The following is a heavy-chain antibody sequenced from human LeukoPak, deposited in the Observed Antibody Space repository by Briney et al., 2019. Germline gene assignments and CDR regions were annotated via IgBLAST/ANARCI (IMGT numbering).Heavy chain of an antibody. J-gene: IGHJ4*02. CDR3: ARRSGYDSLDY. CDR1: GGSISSYY. V-gene: IGHV4-59*01. Sequence: PSETLSLTCTDSGGSISSYYWSWIRQPPGKGLEWIGYIYYSGSTNYNPSLKSRVTISVDTSKNQFSLKLSSVTAADTAVYYCARRSGYDSLDYWGQGTLVTVSS. CDR2: IYYSGST. D-gene: IGHD5-12*01.